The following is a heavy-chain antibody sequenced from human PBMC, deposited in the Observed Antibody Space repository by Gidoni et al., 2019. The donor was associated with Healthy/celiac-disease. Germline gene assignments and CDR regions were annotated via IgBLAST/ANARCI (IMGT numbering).Heavy chain of an antibody. CDR2: IYSGGST. CDR3: ARANYGDYHFDY. Sequence: EVLLVGSGGGLVQPGGSLRLSCAASGFTVSSTYMSWVRKAPGKGLAWVAVIYSGGSTYYADSVKGRFTSSRDNTKKTLYLQRNSLRAEDTAVYYCARANYGDYHFDYWGQGTLVTVSS. V-gene: IGHV3-66*01. CDR1: GFTVSSTY. D-gene: IGHD4-17*01. J-gene: IGHJ4*01.